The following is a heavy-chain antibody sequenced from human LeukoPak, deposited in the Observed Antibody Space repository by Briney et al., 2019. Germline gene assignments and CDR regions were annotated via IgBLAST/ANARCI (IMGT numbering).Heavy chain of an antibody. CDR3: ARVGGSWPFDY. CDR1: GYTFTSYA. CDR2: INAGNGNT. J-gene: IGHJ4*02. D-gene: IGHD6-13*01. Sequence: ASVKVSCKASGYTFTSYAMHWVRQAPGQRLEWMGWINAGNGNTKYSQKFQGRVTITADESTSTAYMELSSLRSEDTAVYFCARVGGSWPFDYWGQGSLVTVSS. V-gene: IGHV1-3*01.